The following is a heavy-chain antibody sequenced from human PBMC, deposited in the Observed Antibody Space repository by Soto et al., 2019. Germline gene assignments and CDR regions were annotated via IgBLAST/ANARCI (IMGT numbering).Heavy chain of an antibody. CDR2: INSGGSTI. Sequence: EVHLVESGGGLIQPGGSLRLSCAASGFTFSDYSMNWVRQAPGKGLQWVSYINSGGSTIYYADSVKGRFTTSRANARDSLFLQMNSLTTEDRAVYYCAGVGSSGYFTTALIDYWGQGPLVTVSS. CDR3: AGVGSSGYFTTALIDY. V-gene: IGHV3-48*01. D-gene: IGHD5-12*01. J-gene: IGHJ4*02. CDR1: GFTFSDYS.